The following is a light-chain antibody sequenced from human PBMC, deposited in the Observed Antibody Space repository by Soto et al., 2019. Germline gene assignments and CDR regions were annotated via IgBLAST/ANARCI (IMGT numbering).Light chain of an antibody. V-gene: IGKV3-20*01. CDR1: QSVSSSY. CDR3: QQSGT. CDR2: RAS. J-gene: IGKJ1*01. Sequence: EIVLTQSPGTLSLSPGERATLSCRASQSVSSSYLAWYQHKPGQAPRLLIYRASNRAAGIPDRFSGSGSGTDFTLTISRLEPEEFAVYYCQQSGTFGQGTKVEIK.